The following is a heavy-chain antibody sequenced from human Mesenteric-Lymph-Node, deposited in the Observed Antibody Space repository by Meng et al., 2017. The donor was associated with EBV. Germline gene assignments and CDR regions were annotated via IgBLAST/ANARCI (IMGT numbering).Heavy chain of an antibody. V-gene: IGHV1-46*01. Sequence: QVSRGLSGAEVKKPGASVKVSCKASGYTFTGYYMNWVRQAPGQGLEWMGIINPNSGSTNYAQKFQGRVTMTRDTSTTTGYMELSSLRSEDTAVYYCARGREFSGYQEYYFDYWGQGTLVTVSS. CDR3: ARGREFSGYQEYYFDY. D-gene: IGHD5-12*01. CDR2: INPNSGST. CDR1: GYTFTGYY. J-gene: IGHJ4*02.